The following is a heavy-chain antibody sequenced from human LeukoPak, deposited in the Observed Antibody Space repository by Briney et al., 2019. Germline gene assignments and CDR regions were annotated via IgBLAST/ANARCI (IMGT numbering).Heavy chain of an antibody. V-gene: IGHV3-33*01. J-gene: IGHJ4*02. Sequence: GGSLRLSCAASGLTFRNYGMHWVRQAPGKGLEWVAVIWYDGSNKYYADSVKGRFTISRDNSKDTLYLQMNSLRAEDTAVYYCARGTDLPTDYWGQGTLVTVSS. D-gene: IGHD3/OR15-3a*01. CDR1: GLTFRNYG. CDR3: ARGTDLPTDY. CDR2: IWYDGSNK.